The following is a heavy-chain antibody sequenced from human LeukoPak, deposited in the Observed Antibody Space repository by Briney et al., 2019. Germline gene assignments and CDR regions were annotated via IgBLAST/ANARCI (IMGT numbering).Heavy chain of an antibody. Sequence: GVSLRLFCAASGFTVSSNYMSWVRQAPGKGLEWVSVIYSGGSTYYADSVRGRFTLSRHNSKNKLYLQMNGLRAEDTDGYYCARMLGTASLDYWGQGTLVTVSS. CDR3: ARMLGTASLDY. V-gene: IGHV3-53*04. D-gene: IGHD5-18*01. CDR2: IYSGGST. J-gene: IGHJ4*02. CDR1: GFTVSSNY.